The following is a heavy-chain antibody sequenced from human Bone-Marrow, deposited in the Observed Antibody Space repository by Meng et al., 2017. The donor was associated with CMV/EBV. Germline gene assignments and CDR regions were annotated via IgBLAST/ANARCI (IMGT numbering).Heavy chain of an antibody. CDR1: GFTFSSYA. D-gene: IGHD2-21*01. CDR2: IYSGGSST. Sequence: GGSLRLSCAASGFTFSSYAMSWVRQAPGKGLEWVSVIYSGGSSTYYADSVKGRFTISRDNSKNTLYLQMNSLRAEDTAVYYCAKDPIAVRGSEDYWGQGTLVTVS. J-gene: IGHJ4*02. CDR3: AKDPIAVRGSEDY. V-gene: IGHV3-23*03.